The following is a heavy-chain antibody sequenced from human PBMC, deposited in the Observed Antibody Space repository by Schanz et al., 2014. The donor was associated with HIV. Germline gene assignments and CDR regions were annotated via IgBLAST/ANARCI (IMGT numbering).Heavy chain of an antibody. CDR1: GFIFRDYA. Sequence: QVQLVESGGGVVQPGRSLRLSCAGSGFIFRDYALHWVRQAPGKGLEWVAVISYDRSHKYYADSVKGRFTISRDNSKNTLFLQMNSLRAEDTAVYYCARVEGPPTFYYYYYGSDVGGQGTAVTVSS. CDR3: ARVEGPPTFYYYYYGSDV. D-gene: IGHD4-4*01. V-gene: IGHV3-30*04. CDR2: ISYDRSHK. J-gene: IGHJ6*02.